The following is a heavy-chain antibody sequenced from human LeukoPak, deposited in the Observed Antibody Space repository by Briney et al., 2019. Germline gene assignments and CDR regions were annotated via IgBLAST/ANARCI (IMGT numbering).Heavy chain of an antibody. CDR1: GGSISSGDYY. J-gene: IGHJ6*03. CDR3: ARVGFTIFGVDANMDV. D-gene: IGHD3-3*01. CDR2: IYYSGST. Sequence: SQTLSLTCTVSGGSISSGDYYWSWIRQPPGKGLEWIGYIYYSGSTYYNPSLKSRVTISVDTSKNQFSLKLSSVTAADTVVYYCARVGFTIFGVDANMDVWGKGTTVTVSS. V-gene: IGHV4-30-4*08.